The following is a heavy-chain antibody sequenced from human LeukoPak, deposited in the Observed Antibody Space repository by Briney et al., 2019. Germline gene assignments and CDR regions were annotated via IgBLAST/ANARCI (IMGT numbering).Heavy chain of an antibody. CDR2: INPSGGST. D-gene: IGHD3-16*01. CDR3: ARDVLGSRFDP. V-gene: IGHV1-46*01. Sequence: ASVKVSCKASGYTFTSDDINWVRQATGQGLEWMGIINPSGGSTSYAQKFQGRVTMTRDTSTSTVYMELSSLRSEDTAVYYCARDVLGSRFDPWGQGTLVTVSS. CDR1: GYTFTSDD. J-gene: IGHJ5*02.